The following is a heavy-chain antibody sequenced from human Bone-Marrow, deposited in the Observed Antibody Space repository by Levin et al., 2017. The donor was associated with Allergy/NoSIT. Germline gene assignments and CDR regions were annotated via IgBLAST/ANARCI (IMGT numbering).Heavy chain of an antibody. J-gene: IGHJ6*02. CDR1: GFTFSSYA. D-gene: IGHD2-15*01. Sequence: GESLKISCAASGFTFSSYAMTWVRQAPGKGLEWVSSICGSGGKTYYADSVKGRFTISRDDSKNTLYLQVNSLRAEDTAVDYCAKGSGGSCYSGMDVWGQGTTVTVSS. CDR2: ICGSGGKT. CDR3: AKGSGGSCYSGMDV. V-gene: IGHV3-23*01.